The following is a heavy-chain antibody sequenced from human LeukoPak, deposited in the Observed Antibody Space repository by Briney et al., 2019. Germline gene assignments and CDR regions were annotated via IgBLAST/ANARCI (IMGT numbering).Heavy chain of an antibody. CDR1: GFTFSNYA. Sequence: PGGSLRLSCAASGFTFSNYAMSWVRQAPGKGLEWISGICGSGDRTYNADSVKGRFTISRDNSKNTLYLQMNSMRAEDTAVYYCAKGGGSTWLFDYWGQGTLATVSS. D-gene: IGHD6-13*01. J-gene: IGHJ4*02. CDR3: AKGGGSTWLFDY. CDR2: ICGSGDRT. V-gene: IGHV3-23*01.